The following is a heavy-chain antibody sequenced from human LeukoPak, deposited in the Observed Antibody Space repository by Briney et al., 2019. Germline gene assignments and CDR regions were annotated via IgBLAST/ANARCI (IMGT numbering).Heavy chain of an antibody. CDR3: ARVESGSPSDY. J-gene: IGHJ4*02. V-gene: IGHV3-21*01. Sequence: PGGFLRLSCAASGFTFSSYSMNWVRQAPGKGLEWVSSISSSSSYIYYADSVKGRFTISRDNAKNSLYLQMNSLRAEDTAVYYCARVESGSPSDYWGQGTLVTVSS. D-gene: IGHD1-26*01. CDR1: GFTFSSYS. CDR2: ISSSSSYI.